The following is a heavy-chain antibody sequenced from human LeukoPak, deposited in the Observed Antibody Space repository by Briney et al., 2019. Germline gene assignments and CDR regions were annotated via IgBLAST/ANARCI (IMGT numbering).Heavy chain of an antibody. D-gene: IGHD6-19*01. Sequence: KPGESLRISCKGSGYSFTSYWISWVRQIPGKGLEWTGRIDPSDSYTNYSPSFQGHVTISADKSISTAYLQWSSLKASDTAMYYCARQLGYSSGWYVVGYWGQGTLVTVSS. CDR1: GYSFTSYW. V-gene: IGHV5-10-1*01. CDR3: ARQLGYSSGWYVVGY. CDR2: IDPSDSYT. J-gene: IGHJ4*02.